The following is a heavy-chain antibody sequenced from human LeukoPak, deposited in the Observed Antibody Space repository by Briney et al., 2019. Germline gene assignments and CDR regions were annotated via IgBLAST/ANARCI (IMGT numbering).Heavy chain of an antibody. J-gene: IGHJ2*01. Sequence: SETLSLTCTVSGGSISSGSYYWGWIRQPAGKGLEWIGRIYTSGSTNYNPSRKSRVTISVDTSKNQFSLKLSSVTAADTAVYYCARAPRGSSSWYPALWYFDLWGRGTLVTVSS. CDR2: IYTSGST. V-gene: IGHV4-61*02. CDR3: ARAPRGSSSWYPALWYFDL. CDR1: GGSISSGSYY. D-gene: IGHD6-13*01.